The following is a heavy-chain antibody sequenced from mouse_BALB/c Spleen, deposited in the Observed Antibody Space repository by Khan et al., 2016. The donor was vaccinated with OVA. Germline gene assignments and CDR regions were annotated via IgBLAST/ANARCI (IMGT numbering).Heavy chain of an antibody. CDR3: ARSLLLAMDY. D-gene: IGHD1-2*01. CDR1: GFSLTNYG. J-gene: IGHJ4*01. V-gene: IGHV2-4-1*01. CDR2: IWSGGST. Sequence: QVQLQQSGPGLVEPSQSLSINCTVSGFSLTNYGVHWVRQSPGKGLEWLGMIWSGGSTDYNAAFISRLSIRKDNPKSQVFFKMNSLQADDTAIYYCARSLLLAMDYWGQGTSVTVSS.